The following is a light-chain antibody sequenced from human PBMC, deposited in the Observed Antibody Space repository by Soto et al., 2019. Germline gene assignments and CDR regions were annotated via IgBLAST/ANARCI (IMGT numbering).Light chain of an antibody. CDR3: SSYTSSSPLVV. CDR2: DVS. V-gene: IGLV2-14*01. CDR1: SSDVGGYNY. J-gene: IGLJ2*01. Sequence: QSALTQPASVSGSPGQSITISCTGTSSDVGGYNYVSWYQQHPGKAPKLMIYDVSNRPSGVSNRFSGSKSGNTASLTISGLQAEEEADYYCSSYTSSSPLVVFGGGTQLTVL.